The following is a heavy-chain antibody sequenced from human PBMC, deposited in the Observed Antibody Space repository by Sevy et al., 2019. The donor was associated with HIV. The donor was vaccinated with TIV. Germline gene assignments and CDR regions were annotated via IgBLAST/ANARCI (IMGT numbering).Heavy chain of an antibody. D-gene: IGHD2-15*01. J-gene: IGHJ6*02. CDR3: ARALAALPYYYYGMDV. V-gene: IGHV3-48*01. Sequence: GGSLRLSCVVSGFTFSSYSMNWVRQAPGKGLEWVSYISDNSMRKYNADSVKGRFTISRDNAKNSLYLQMNSLRAEDTAVYYCARALAALPYYYYGMDVWGQGTTVTVSS. CDR2: ISDNSMRK. CDR1: GFTFSSYS.